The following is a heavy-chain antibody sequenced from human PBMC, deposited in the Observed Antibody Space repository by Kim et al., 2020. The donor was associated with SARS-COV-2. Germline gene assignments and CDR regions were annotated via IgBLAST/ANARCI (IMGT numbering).Heavy chain of an antibody. CDR3: ATWGYSGYDSDY. J-gene: IGHJ4*02. Sequence: IYAQKFQGRVTMTEDTSTDTAYMELSSLRSEDTAVYYCATWGYSGYDSDYWGQGTLVTVSS. D-gene: IGHD5-12*01. V-gene: IGHV1-24*01.